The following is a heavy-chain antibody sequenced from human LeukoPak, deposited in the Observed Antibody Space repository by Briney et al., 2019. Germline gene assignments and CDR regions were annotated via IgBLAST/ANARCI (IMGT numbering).Heavy chain of an antibody. CDR2: IKSKTDGGTT. J-gene: IGHJ4*02. V-gene: IGHV3-15*01. CDR3: TTEMDEWELLGKDY. D-gene: IGHD1-26*01. Sequence: PGGSLRLSCAASGFTFSNAWMSWVRQAPGKGLEWVGRIKSKTDGGTTDYAAPVKGRFTISRDDSKNTLYLQMNSLKTEDTAVYYCTTEMDEWELLGKDYWGQGTLVTVSS. CDR1: GFTFSNAW.